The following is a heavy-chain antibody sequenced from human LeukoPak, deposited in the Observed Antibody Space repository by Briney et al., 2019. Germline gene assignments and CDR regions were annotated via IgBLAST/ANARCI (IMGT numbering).Heavy chain of an antibody. J-gene: IGHJ5*02. CDR1: GYTFTSYG. D-gene: IGHD3-10*01. V-gene: IGHV1-18*01. CDR3: ARGRITMVRGPLGP. Sequence: ASVKVSCKASGYTFTSYGISWVRQAPGQGLEWMGWISAYNGNTNYAQKLQGRVTMTTDTSTSTAYMELRSLRSDDTAVYYCARGRITMVRGPLGPWGQGTLVTVSS. CDR2: ISAYNGNT.